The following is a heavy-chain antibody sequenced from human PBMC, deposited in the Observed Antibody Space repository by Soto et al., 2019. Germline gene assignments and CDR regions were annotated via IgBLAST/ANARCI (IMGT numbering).Heavy chain of an antibody. CDR2: IYSGGST. CDR1: GFTFSSYA. Sequence: GGSLRLSCAASGFTFSSYAMSWVRQAPGKGLEWVSAIYSGGSTYYADSVKGRFTISRDNSKNTLYLQMNSLRAEDTAVYYCARSRITMVRGVIITPHFDYWGQGTLVTVSS. J-gene: IGHJ4*02. D-gene: IGHD3-10*01. V-gene: IGHV3-53*01. CDR3: ARSRITMVRGVIITPHFDY.